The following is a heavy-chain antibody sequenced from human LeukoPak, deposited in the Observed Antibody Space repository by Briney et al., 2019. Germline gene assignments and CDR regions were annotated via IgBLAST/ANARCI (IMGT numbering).Heavy chain of an antibody. Sequence: GGSLRLSCAASEFTVSSNYMSWVRQAPGKGLEWVSVIYSGGSTYYADSFKGRFTISRDNSKNTLYVQMNSLRAEDTAVYYCAKGLNSGTYPYFDYWGQGTLVTVSS. CDR1: EFTVSSNY. J-gene: IGHJ4*02. CDR3: AKGLNSGTYPYFDY. D-gene: IGHD1-26*01. V-gene: IGHV3-53*01. CDR2: IYSGGST.